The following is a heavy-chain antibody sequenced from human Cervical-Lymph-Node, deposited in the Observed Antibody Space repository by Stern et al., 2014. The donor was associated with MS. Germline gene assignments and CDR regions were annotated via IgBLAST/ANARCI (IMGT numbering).Heavy chain of an antibody. Sequence: QVQLMQSGVEVKKPGASVKVSCKASGYTFTRYNLHWVRQAPGQGLEWMGIINPSGGSTTYAQVLKGRVTMTSDTSTSTVYMELSSLRSEDTAVYYCAREGAAAGTYFDFWGQGTLVTVSS. J-gene: IGHJ4*02. CDR1: GYTFTRYN. D-gene: IGHD2-21*01. CDR2: INPSGGST. V-gene: IGHV1-46*04. CDR3: AREGAAAGTYFDF.